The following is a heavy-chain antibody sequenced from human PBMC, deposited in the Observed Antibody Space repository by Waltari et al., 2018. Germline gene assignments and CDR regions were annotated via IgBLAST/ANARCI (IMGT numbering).Heavy chain of an antibody. D-gene: IGHD5-18*01. CDR3: VRDTAMVFVLDY. J-gene: IGHJ4*02. CDR2: IWYDGSNK. V-gene: IGHV3-33*01. Sequence: QVQLVESGGGVVQPGRSLRLSCAASGFTFSSYGMHWVRQAPGKGLEGVAVIWYDGSNKYYADSVKGRFTISRDNSKNTLYLQMNSLRAEDTAVYYCVRDTAMVFVLDYWGQGTLVTVSS. CDR1: GFTFSSYG.